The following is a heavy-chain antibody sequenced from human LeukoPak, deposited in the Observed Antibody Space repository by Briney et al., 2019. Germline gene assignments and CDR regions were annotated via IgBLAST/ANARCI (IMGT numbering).Heavy chain of an antibody. Sequence: SETLSLTCTVSGGSISSGSYYWSWIRQPARKGLEWIGRIYTSGSTNYNPSLKSRVTISVDTSKNQFSLKLSSVTAADTAVYYCARGSSSFVYWGQGTLVTVSS. CDR2: IYTSGST. V-gene: IGHV4-61*02. D-gene: IGHD6-13*01. CDR1: GGSISSGSYY. CDR3: ARGSSSFVY. J-gene: IGHJ4*02.